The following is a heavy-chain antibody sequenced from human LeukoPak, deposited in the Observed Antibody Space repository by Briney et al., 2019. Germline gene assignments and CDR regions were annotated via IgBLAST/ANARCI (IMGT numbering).Heavy chain of an antibody. J-gene: IGHJ4*02. CDR2: LYHSGST. CDR1: VGPLSRGGYS. V-gene: IGHV4-30-2*01. D-gene: IGHD5-18*01. Sequence: PSEPLTLTCGVSVGPLSRGGYSGSWIRQPPGKGRVWIGYLYHSGSTYYNPSLKSRVTISVDRSKNQFSLKLSSVTAADTAVYYCARGGIQLWSLGGAFDYWGQGTLVTVSS. CDR3: ARGGIQLWSLGGAFDY.